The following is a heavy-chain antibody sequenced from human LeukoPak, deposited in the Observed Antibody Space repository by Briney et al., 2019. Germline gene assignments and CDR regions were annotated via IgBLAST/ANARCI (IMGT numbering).Heavy chain of an antibody. Sequence: MPSETLSLTCAVSGYSISSDYYWGWIRQPPGRGLEWIGSAFPGGNTYYNPSLKSRVSIPLDTSKNQFSLKMNSVTASDTATYYCGRVRGTGNYFPFDNWGQGILVTVSS. CDR1: GYSISSDYY. CDR3: GRVRGTGNYFPFDN. J-gene: IGHJ4*02. CDR2: AFPGGNT. V-gene: IGHV4-38-2*01. D-gene: IGHD1-26*01.